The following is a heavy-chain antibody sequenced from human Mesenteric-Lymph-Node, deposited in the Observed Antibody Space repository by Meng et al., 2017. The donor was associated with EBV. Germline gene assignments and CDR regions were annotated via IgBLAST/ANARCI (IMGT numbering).Heavy chain of an antibody. CDR3: GTMVARWGAENPNDY. D-gene: IGHD2-8*01. CDR2: IYHSGST. CDR1: SGSISSSHW. J-gene: IGHJ4*02. V-gene: IGHV4-4*02. Sequence: VPPVGWAPGRVRLSGTLPLTCAVSSGSISSSHWWSWVRQPPGKGLEWIGDIYHSGSTNYSPSLKSRVTMSMDTSNNQFSLRLTSVTAADTAVYYCGTMVARWGAENPNDYWGQGILVTVFS.